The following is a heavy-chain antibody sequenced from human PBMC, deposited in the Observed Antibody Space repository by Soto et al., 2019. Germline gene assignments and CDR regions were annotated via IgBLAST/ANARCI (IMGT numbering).Heavy chain of an antibody. CDR2: IYSGGST. D-gene: IGHD3-16*02. V-gene: IGHV3-66*01. Sequence: EVQLVESGGGLVQPGGSLRLSCAASGFTVSSNYMSWVRQAPGKGLEWVSVIYSGGSTYYADSVKGRFTISRDNSKNTVYLQMNSLRAEDTAVYYCARDIADGSFGMDVWGQGTTVTVSS. CDR3: ARDIADGSFGMDV. J-gene: IGHJ6*02. CDR1: GFTVSSNY.